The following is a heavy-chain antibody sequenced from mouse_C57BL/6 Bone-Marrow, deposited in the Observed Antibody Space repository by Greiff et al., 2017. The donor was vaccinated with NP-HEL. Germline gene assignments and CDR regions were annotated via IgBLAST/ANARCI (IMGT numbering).Heavy chain of an antibody. J-gene: IGHJ3*01. V-gene: IGHV5-6*02. Sequence: DVMLVESGGDLVKPGGSLKLSCAASGFTFSSYGMSWVRQTPDKRLEWVATISSGGSYTYYPDSVKGRFTISRDNAKNTLYLQMSSLKSEDTAMYYCARTIYYDYDAWFAYWGQGTLVTVSA. CDR2: ISSGGSYT. D-gene: IGHD2-4*01. CDR3: ARTIYYDYDAWFAY. CDR1: GFTFSSYG.